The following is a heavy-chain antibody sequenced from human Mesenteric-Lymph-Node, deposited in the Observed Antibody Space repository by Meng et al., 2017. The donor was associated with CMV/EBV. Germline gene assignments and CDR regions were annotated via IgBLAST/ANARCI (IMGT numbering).Heavy chain of an antibody. CDR3: ARGSSYDILTGYFDY. D-gene: IGHD3-9*01. Sequence: VQWHQWVAGLLQPSETLSVTCDVYGGSFSGYYWNWIRQSPEKGLEWIGEINHSGSTTYNPSFTSRIIISVDTSTNQISLNMSSVTAADTAVYYCARGSSYDILTGYFDYWGQGALVTVSS. V-gene: IGHV4-34*01. J-gene: IGHJ4*02. CDR1: GGSFSGYY. CDR2: INHSGST.